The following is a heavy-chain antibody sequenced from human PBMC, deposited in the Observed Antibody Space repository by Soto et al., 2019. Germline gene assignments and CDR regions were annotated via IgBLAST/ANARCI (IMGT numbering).Heavy chain of an antibody. CDR1: GGSVSSTYW. CDR2: IYHSGRA. D-gene: IGHD6-13*01. V-gene: IGHV4-4*02. J-gene: IGHJ4*02. Sequence: QVELQESGPGLVKPSGTLSLTCAVSGGSVSSTYWWSWVRQPPGKGLEWIGEIYHSGRANYNPSLKSPPTTQAHNSKNQSSRNRNSVPAAHPAVYYCAKYNTASGTYYFNYWGQGTLVTVSS. CDR3: AKYNTASGTYYFNY.